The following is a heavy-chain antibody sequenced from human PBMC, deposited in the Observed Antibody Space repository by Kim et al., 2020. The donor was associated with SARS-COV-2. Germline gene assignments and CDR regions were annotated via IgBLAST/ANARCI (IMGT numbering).Heavy chain of an antibody. CDR3: ARGSGTPMRYYYYYMDV. Sequence: GGSLRLSCSASEFAVRNNYINWVRQAPGKGLEWVSVIYSDGSTYYGDSVKGRFSISRDDPENTVFLQLNNLIVEDTAIYYCARGSGTPMRYYYYYMDVWGKGTTVTVSS. D-gene: IGHD3-10*01. V-gene: IGHV3-53*01. CDR2: IYSDGST. CDR1: EFAVRNNY. J-gene: IGHJ6*03.